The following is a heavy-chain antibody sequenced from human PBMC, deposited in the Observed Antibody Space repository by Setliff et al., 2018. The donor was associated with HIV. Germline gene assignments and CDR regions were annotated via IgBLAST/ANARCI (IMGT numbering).Heavy chain of an antibody. J-gene: IGHJ4*02. CDR1: GYSISSGYY. CDR3: ARMYSGYDWSPAGARTRYFDY. V-gene: IGHV4-38-2*01. D-gene: IGHD5-12*01. CDR2: IYHSGST. Sequence: PSETLSLTCAVSGYSISSGYYWGWIRQPPGKGLEWIGSIYHSGSTYYNPSLKSRVTISVDTSKNQFSLKLSSMTAADTAGYYCARMYSGYDWSPAGARTRYFDYWGQGTLVTVSS.